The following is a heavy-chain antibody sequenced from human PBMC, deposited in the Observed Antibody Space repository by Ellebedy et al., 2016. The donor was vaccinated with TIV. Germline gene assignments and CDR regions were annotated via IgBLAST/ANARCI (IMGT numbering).Heavy chain of an antibody. J-gene: IGHJ4*02. Sequence: GESLKISXVGTGFTFSGYWMTWVRQAPGKGLEWVANMKSDGSVKCYADSVKGRFTISRDNSENTLYVQMNSLRTEDTAVYYCARVPTYSSSSNDYWGQGTLVTVSS. CDR3: ARVPTYSSSSNDY. D-gene: IGHD6-13*01. CDR1: GFTFSGYW. V-gene: IGHV3-7*01. CDR2: MKSDGSVK.